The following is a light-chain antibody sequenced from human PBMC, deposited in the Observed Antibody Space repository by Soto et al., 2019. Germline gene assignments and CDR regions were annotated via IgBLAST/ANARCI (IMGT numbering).Light chain of an antibody. CDR1: QSISNY. J-gene: IGKJ2*02. Sequence: DIQMTQSPSSLSASVGDRVTISCRARQSISNYLNWYQQKPGKAPKLLIYAASSLQSGVPSRFSGSGSGTDFTLTISSLQPEDFATYYCQQSYSTPCTFAQGTKLEIK. CDR2: AAS. CDR3: QQSYSTPCT. V-gene: IGKV1-39*01.